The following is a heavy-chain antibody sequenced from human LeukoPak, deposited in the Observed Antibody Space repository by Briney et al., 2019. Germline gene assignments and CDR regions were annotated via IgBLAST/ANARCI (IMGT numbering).Heavy chain of an antibody. CDR2: IRDDTGNT. Sequence: SVTVSYKASGYTFINYGISWVRQAPGHGLEWVGWIRDDTGNTNYAQKLQGRVTMTTDTSTSTAYMELRRLGSDETAVYYCARVELLSGYYIFDYWGEGTLVTVSS. V-gene: IGHV1-18*01. CDR1: GYTFINYG. J-gene: IGHJ4*02. CDR3: ARVELLSGYYIFDY. D-gene: IGHD3-9*01.